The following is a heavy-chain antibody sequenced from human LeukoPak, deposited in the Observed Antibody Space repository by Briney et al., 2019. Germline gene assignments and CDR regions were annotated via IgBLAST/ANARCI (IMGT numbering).Heavy chain of an antibody. CDR3: ARDMKGDGSSGPIEY. CDR2: INPNSGGT. Sequence: ASVKVSCKASGYTFTDYYMHWVRQAPGQGLEWMGWINPNSGGTSYAQKSQGRVTMTRDTSISTSYMELSRLIYDDTAIYYCARDMKGDGSSGPIEYWGQGTLLIVSS. CDR1: GYTFTDYY. V-gene: IGHV1-2*02. D-gene: IGHD3-22*01. J-gene: IGHJ4*02.